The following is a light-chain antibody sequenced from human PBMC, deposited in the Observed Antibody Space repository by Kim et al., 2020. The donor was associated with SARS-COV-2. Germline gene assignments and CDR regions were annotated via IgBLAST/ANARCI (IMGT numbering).Light chain of an antibody. CDR2: DVS. CDR1: SRHVGCDKY. Sequence: SVAISCPATSRHVGCDKYVSCDQQHPGKAPKLIIYDVSERPSGVPDRCSGSKSGNTASLTISGLQAEYEADYYFCSYAGRNTGVFGGGTQLTVL. V-gene: IGLV2-11*03. J-gene: IGLJ3*02. CDR3: CSYAGRNTGV.